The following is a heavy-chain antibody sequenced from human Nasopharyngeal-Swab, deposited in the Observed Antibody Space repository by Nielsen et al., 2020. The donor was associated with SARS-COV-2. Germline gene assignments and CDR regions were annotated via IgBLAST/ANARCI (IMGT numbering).Heavy chain of an antibody. Sequence: ASVTVSCRASGYTFTSYAMNWVRQAPGQGLEWMGWINTNTGNPTYAQGFTGRFVFSLDTSVSTAYLQISSLKAEDTAVYYCARGDYDFWSGWVSAFDIWGQGTMVTVSS. V-gene: IGHV7-4-1*02. CDR2: INTNTGNP. J-gene: IGHJ3*02. CDR1: GYTFTSYA. D-gene: IGHD3-3*01. CDR3: ARGDYDFWSGWVSAFDI.